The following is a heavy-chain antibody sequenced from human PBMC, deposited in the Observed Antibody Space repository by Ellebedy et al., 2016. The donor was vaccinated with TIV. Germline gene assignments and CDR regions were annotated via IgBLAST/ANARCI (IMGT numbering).Heavy chain of an antibody. Sequence: ASVKVSCKASGYTFTSFAISWVRQAPGQGLEWMGWISANNGNTNYAQKFQGRVSMTRNTSINTAYMDLSRLRFEDTAVYYCARGRGFLQGLEYWGQGSLVTVPS. D-gene: IGHD3-10*01. V-gene: IGHV1-18*01. CDR3: ARGRGFLQGLEY. J-gene: IGHJ4*02. CDR1: GYTFTSFA. CDR2: ISANNGNT.